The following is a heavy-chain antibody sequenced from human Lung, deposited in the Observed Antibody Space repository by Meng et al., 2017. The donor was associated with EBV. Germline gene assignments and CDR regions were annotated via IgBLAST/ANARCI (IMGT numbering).Heavy chain of an antibody. Sequence: QVALVQAGGEVNRPRANVKVNSKTSGDSISTKTLSWVRQAHGQGLEGMGGLIDVFDKTKAEPRFQDRVTFTADESTSTAYMELSSLTFDDTAVYFCARGRRNEPLFDYWGQGTLVTVSS. D-gene: IGHD1-14*01. V-gene: IGHV1-69*01. CDR1: GDSISTKT. CDR3: ARGRRNEPLFDY. J-gene: IGHJ4*02. CDR2: LIDVFDKT.